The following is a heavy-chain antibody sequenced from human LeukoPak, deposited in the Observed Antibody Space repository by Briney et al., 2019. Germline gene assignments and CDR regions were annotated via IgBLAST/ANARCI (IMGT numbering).Heavy chain of an antibody. D-gene: IGHD3-22*01. CDR2: ISSSSSYI. CDR3: ASAQPYYDSSVGGY. J-gene: IGHJ4*02. Sequence: GGSLRLSCAASGFTFSSYSMNWVRQAPGKGLEWVSSISSSSSYIYYADSVKGRFTISRDNAKTSLYLLMTSLRAEDTAVHYCASAQPYYDSSVGGYWGQGTLVTVSS. CDR1: GFTFSSYS. V-gene: IGHV3-21*06.